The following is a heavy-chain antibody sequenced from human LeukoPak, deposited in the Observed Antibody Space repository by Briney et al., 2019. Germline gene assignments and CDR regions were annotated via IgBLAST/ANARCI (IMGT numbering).Heavy chain of an antibody. V-gene: IGHV1-8*01. J-gene: IGHJ5*02. D-gene: IGHD3-10*01. CDR1: GYTFTSYY. CDR3: ARAVGSYTMFDP. Sequence: GAAAKVSCKAGGYTFTSYYINWVPRPTGQGLEWMGWMNPGSGNTGYAQKFQGRVTMTRNTFISTAYTELSSLRSEDTAVYYCARAVGSYTMFDPWGQGTLVTVSS. CDR2: MNPGSGNT.